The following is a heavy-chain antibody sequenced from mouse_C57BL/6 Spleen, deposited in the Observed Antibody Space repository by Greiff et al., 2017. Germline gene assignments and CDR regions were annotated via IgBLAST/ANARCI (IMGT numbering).Heavy chain of an antibody. J-gene: IGHJ1*03. CDR1: GYTFTSYW. CDR3: ARGYYGREGYFDV. CDR2: IDPSDSYT. V-gene: IGHV1-50*01. D-gene: IGHD1-1*01. Sequence: QVQLQQPGAELVKPGASVKLSCKASGYTFTSYWMQWVKQRPGQGLEWIGEIDPSDSYTNYNQKFKGKATLTVDTSSSTAYMQLSSLTSEDSAVYYGARGYYGREGYFDVWGTGTTVTVSS.